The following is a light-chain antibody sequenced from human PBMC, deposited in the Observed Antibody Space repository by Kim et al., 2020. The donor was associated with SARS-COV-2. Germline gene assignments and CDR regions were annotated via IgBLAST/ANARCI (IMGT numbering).Light chain of an antibody. Sequence: DVQLTQSPSFLSASVGDRVTITCRASHGIDRYLAWYQQKPGKAPNLLIYSASTLQTGVASRFSGSGSGTEFTLTITNLQPEDFATYYCQQLNSYHSFGQGTRLEIK. CDR1: HGIDRY. CDR2: SAS. V-gene: IGKV1-9*01. J-gene: IGKJ5*01. CDR3: QQLNSYHS.